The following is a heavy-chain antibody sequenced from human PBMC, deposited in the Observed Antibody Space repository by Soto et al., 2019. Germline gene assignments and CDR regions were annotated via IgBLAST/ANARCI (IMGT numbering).Heavy chain of an antibody. D-gene: IGHD4-17*01. CDR3: AIADYGDDDY. V-gene: IGHV1-18*04. J-gene: IGHJ4*02. Sequence: LVQSGAEAKKPGTSVKVSCKASGYTFSTSTISWVRQAPGQGLEWMGWIKAYSGSTNYAPKLQGRVTMTTDTSTRTAYLELRSLTSVDTAMYYCAIADYGDDDYWGQGTLVTVSS. CDR1: GYTFSTST. CDR2: IKAYSGST.